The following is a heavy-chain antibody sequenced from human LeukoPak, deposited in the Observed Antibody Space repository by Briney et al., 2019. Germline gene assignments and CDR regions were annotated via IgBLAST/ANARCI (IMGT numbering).Heavy chain of an antibody. Sequence: ASVKVSCKASGYTFTSYGISWVRQAPGQGLEWMGWISAYNGNTNYAQKLQGRVTMTTDTSTSTAYMELRSLRSDDTAVYYCARDQGAYCGGDCYSPIDYWGQGTPVTVSS. D-gene: IGHD2-21*02. J-gene: IGHJ4*02. CDR1: GYTFTSYG. V-gene: IGHV1-18*01. CDR2: ISAYNGNT. CDR3: ARDQGAYCGGDCYSPIDY.